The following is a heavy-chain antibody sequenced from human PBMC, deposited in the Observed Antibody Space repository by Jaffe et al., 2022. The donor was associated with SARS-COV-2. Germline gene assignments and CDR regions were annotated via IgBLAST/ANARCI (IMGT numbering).Heavy chain of an antibody. D-gene: IGHD3-22*01. J-gene: IGHJ3*02. CDR3: TTEYRDYDSSGYYLGAFDI. CDR2: IKSKTDGGTT. Sequence: EVQLVESGGGLVKPGGSLRLSCAASGFTFSNAWMSWVRQAPGKGLEWVGRIKSKTDGGTTDYAAPVKGRFTISRDDSKNTLYLQMNSLKTEDTAVYYCTTEYRDYDSSGYYLGAFDIWGQGTMVTVSS. CDR1: GFTFSNAW. V-gene: IGHV3-15*01.